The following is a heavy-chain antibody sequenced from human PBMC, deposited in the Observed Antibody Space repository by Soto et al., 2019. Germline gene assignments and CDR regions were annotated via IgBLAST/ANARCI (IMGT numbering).Heavy chain of an antibody. D-gene: IGHD3-3*01. Sequence: GGSLRLSCAASGFTFDDYAMHWVRQAPGKGLEWVSGISWNSGTVGYADSVKGRFTISRDNARNSLYLQMNSLRPEDTALYYCAKDGTIFGVTYIDYWGQGTLVTVSS. CDR1: GFTFDDYA. V-gene: IGHV3-9*01. CDR2: ISWNSGTV. CDR3: AKDGTIFGVTYIDY. J-gene: IGHJ4*02.